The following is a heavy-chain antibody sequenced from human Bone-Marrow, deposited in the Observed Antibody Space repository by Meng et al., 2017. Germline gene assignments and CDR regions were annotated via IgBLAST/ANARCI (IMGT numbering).Heavy chain of an antibody. CDR3: ARGRASCSSGGCSLGWFDP. Sequence: PLQESGPGLVKPAQSLSLTCSVSGGSINSAGYYWSWIRQHPGKGLEWIGYIYYTENTYYNPSLKSPMTISLDKSKNQFSLKLNSVTVADTAVYYCARGRASCSSGGCSLGWFDPWGQGTLVTVSS. J-gene: IGHJ5*02. D-gene: IGHD2-15*01. CDR2: IYYTENT. CDR1: GGSINSAGYY. V-gene: IGHV4-31*01.